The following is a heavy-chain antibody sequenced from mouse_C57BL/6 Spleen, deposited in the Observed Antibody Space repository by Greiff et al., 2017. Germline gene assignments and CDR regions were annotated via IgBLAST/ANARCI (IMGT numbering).Heavy chain of an antibody. J-gene: IGHJ1*03. D-gene: IGHD1-1*01. CDR2: INYDGSSP. CDR1: GFTFSDYY. CDR3: AREGGFITWYFDV. Sequence: EVQLVESEGGLVQPGSSMKLSCTASGFTFSDYYMAWVRQVPEKGLEWVANINYDGSSPYYLDSLKSRFIISRDNAKNILYLQMSSLKSEDTATYYCAREGGFITWYFDVWGTGTTVTVSS. V-gene: IGHV5-16*01.